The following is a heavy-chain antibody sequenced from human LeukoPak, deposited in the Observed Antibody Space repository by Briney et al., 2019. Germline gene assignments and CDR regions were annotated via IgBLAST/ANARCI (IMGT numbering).Heavy chain of an antibody. CDR1: GGSISSYY. CDR3: ARESDTAMNDY. D-gene: IGHD5-18*01. CDR2: IYYSGST. V-gene: IGHV4-59*01. Sequence: SETLSLTCTVSGGSISSYYWSWIRQPPGKGLEWIGDIYYSGSTNYNPSLKSRVTISVDTSKNQFSLKLSSVTAAATAVYYCARESDTAMNDYWGQGTLVTVSS. J-gene: IGHJ4*02.